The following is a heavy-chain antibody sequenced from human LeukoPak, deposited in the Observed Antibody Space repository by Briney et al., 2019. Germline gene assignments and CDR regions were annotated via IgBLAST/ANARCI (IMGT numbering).Heavy chain of an antibody. CDR1: GYSFTSYW. D-gene: IGHD6-19*01. Sequence: GESLKISCKGSGYSFTSYWIGWVRQMPGKDLEWMGIIYPGDSDTRYSPSFQGQVTISADKPISTAYLQWSSLKASDTAMYYCARIPAVASQNWFDPWGQGTLVTVSS. V-gene: IGHV5-51*04. J-gene: IGHJ5*02. CDR3: ARIPAVASQNWFDP. CDR2: IYPGDSDT.